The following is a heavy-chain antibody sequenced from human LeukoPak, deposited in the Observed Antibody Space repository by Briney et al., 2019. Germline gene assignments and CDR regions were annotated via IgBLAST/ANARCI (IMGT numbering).Heavy chain of an antibody. Sequence: PGRSLRLSCAASGFIFSNYVMHWVRQPPGKGLEWVAVISYDGSNKYYADSVKGRFTISRDNSKNTLYLQMNSLRAEDTAVYYCARGWDRDCTSTSCYIAYNWGQGTLVSVSS. D-gene: IGHD2-2*02. CDR1: GFIFSNYV. V-gene: IGHV3-30-3*01. CDR3: ARGWDRDCTSTSCYIAYN. CDR2: ISYDGSNK. J-gene: IGHJ4*02.